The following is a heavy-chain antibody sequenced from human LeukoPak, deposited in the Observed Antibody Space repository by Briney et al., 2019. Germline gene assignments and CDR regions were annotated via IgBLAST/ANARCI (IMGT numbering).Heavy chain of an antibody. CDR3: VRNLAVAGTCFDS. CDR2: IKQDGSDR. D-gene: IGHD6-19*01. V-gene: IGHV3-7*03. CDR1: GLTFSRHW. J-gene: IGHJ4*02. Sequence: GGSLRLSCAVSGLTFSRHWMSWVRQAPGTGLEWVANIKQDGSDRNYVTSVRGRFTISRDNAESSLYLQMNSLRVEDTAVYYCVRNLAVAGTCFDSWGQGTLVTVSS.